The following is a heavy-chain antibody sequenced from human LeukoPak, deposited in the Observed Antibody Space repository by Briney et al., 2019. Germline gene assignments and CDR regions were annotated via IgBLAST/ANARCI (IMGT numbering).Heavy chain of an antibody. J-gene: IGHJ4*02. V-gene: IGHV4-34*01. Sequence: SSETLSLTCAVYGGSFSGYYWSWIRQPPGKGLEWIGEINHSGSTNYNPSLKSRVTISVDTSKNQFSLKLSSVTAADTAVYYCARDGYSSSWYPPYFDYWGQGTLVTVSS. CDR2: INHSGST. CDR1: GGSFSGYY. D-gene: IGHD6-13*01. CDR3: ARDGYSSSWYPPYFDY.